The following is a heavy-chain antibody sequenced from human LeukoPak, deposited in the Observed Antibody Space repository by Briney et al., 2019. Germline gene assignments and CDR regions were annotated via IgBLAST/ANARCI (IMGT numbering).Heavy chain of an antibody. CDR2: IYPGDSDT. V-gene: IGHV5-51*01. CDR3: AILGYSSGWYYFDC. CDR1: GYNFVRYW. D-gene: IGHD6-19*01. J-gene: IGHJ4*02. Sequence: GESLKISCKGSGYNFVRYWIGWVRQMPEKGLEWMGIIYPGDSDTRYSPSFQGQVTISADKSINTAYLQWNSLKASDSAMYYCAILGYSSGWYYFDCWGQGTLVTVSS.